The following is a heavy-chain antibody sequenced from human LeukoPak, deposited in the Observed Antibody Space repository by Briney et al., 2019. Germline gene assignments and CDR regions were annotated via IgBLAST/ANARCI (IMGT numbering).Heavy chain of an antibody. Sequence: SETLSLTCSVSGDSSSSYYWSWIRQAAGKGLEWIGRMHGSGYSTYNPSLESRVSMSVDTSKNQLFLNLSSVTAADTAVYFCAKGHLVLRFLEEGSYSDYWGQGTLVTVSS. CDR2: MHGSGYS. V-gene: IGHV4-4*07. D-gene: IGHD3-3*01. CDR1: GDSSSSYY. J-gene: IGHJ4*02. CDR3: AKGHLVLRFLEEGSYSDY.